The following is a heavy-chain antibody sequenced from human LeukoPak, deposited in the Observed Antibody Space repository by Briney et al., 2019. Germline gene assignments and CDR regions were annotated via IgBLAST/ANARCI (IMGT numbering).Heavy chain of an antibody. CDR3: AREPIP. CDR2: INHSGST. V-gene: IGHV4-34*01. D-gene: IGHD1-14*01. CDR1: GVSFSGYY. J-gene: IGHJ5*02. Sequence: ASETLSLTCAVYGVSFSGYYWSWIRQPPGKGLEWIGEINHSGSTNYNPSLKSRVTISVDTSKNKFSLKLSTVTAADTAAYYWAREPIPWGQGTLVTVSS.